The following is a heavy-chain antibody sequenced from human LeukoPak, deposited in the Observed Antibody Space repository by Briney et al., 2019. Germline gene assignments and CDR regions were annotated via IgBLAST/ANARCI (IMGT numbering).Heavy chain of an antibody. Sequence: ASVKVSCKASGGTFSSYAISWVRQAPGQGLEWMGRIIPILGTANYAQKFQGRVTITADESTSTAYMELSSLRSEDTAVYYCARIAARRQEYYYYYMDVWGKGTTVTVSS. CDR3: ARIAARRQEYYYYYMDV. J-gene: IGHJ6*03. D-gene: IGHD6-6*01. CDR1: GGTFSSYA. CDR2: IIPILGTA. V-gene: IGHV1-69*11.